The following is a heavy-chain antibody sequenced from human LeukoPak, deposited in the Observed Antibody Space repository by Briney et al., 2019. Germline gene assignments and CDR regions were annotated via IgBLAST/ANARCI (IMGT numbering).Heavy chain of an antibody. Sequence: ASVKVSCKASGYTFTGHYIHWVRQAPGQGLEWMGWINPKNAATDYAQKFQGRVTMTRDTSTGTVYMEVNALRSDDTAVYYCARDSRTKKDAFDIWGQGTMVTVSS. CDR2: INPKNAAT. D-gene: IGHD1/OR15-1a*01. CDR3: ARDSRTKKDAFDI. J-gene: IGHJ3*02. CDR1: GYTFTGHY. V-gene: IGHV1-2*02.